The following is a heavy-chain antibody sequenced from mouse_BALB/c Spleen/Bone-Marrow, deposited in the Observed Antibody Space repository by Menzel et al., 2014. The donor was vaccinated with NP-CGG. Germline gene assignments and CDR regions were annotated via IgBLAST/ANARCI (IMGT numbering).Heavy chain of an antibody. CDR2: ISSGGSYT. J-gene: IGHJ2*01. V-gene: IGHV5-9*02. Sequence: EVKLVESGGGLVKPGGSLKLSCAASGFAFSSYDMSWVRQTPEKRLEWVATISSGGSYTYYPDSVKGRFTISRDNARNTLYLQMSSLRSEDTALYYCARPLTGAYFDYWGQGTILTVSS. D-gene: IGHD4-1*01. CDR1: GFAFSSYD. CDR3: ARPLTGAYFDY.